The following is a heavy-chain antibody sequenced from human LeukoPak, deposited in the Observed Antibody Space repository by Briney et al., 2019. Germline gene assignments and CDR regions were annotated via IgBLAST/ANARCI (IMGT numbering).Heavy chain of an antibody. J-gene: IGHJ6*03. CDR1: GYSISSGYY. D-gene: IGHD5-18*01. CDR2: IYHSGST. Sequence: SETLSLTCAVSGYSISSGYYWGWIGPPPGKGLEWIGSIYHSGSTYYNPSLKSRVTISVDTSKNQFSLKLGSVTAADTAVYYCARHEYVDTAMVGYMDVWGKGTTATVSS. CDR3: ARHEYVDTAMVGYMDV. V-gene: IGHV4-38-2*01.